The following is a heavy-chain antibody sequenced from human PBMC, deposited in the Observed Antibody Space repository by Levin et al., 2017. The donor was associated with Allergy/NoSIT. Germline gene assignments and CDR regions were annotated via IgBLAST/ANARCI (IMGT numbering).Heavy chain of an antibody. J-gene: IGHJ4*02. Sequence: SLKISCSASGLPFSSYEMNWIRQAPGKGLEWLSPLLLFSPPLFSSSSLRGRFTISRDNAKNSLYLHMNILRAEDTAVSYCTRALGVDWGQGTLVTVSS. CDR3: TRALGVD. CDR1: GLPFSSYE. V-gene: IGHV3-48*03. D-gene: IGHD1-26*01. CDR2: LLLFSPPL.